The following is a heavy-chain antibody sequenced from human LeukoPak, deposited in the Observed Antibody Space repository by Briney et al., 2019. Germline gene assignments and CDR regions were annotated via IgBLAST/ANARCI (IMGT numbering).Heavy chain of an antibody. CDR2: IWYDGSNK. D-gene: IGHD6-13*01. V-gene: IGHV3-33*01. J-gene: IGHJ4*02. Sequence: GRSLRLSCAASGFTFNRNGMHWVRQAPGKGLEWVAVIWYDGSNKYHADSVKGRFTISRDNSKNTLYLQMNSLRAEDTGMYYCARDSDSSSWSLFDYWGQGTLVTVSS. CDR1: GFTFNRNG. CDR3: ARDSDSSSWSLFDY.